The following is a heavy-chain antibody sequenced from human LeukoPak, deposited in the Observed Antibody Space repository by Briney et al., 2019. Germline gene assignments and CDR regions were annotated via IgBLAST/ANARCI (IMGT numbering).Heavy chain of an antibody. J-gene: IGHJ4*02. CDR1: GFTFRSYG. CDR3: AKGSGGSGSYSKYYFDY. Sequence: GGSPRLSCAASGFTFRSYGMNWVRQAPGKGLEWVSAISDSGGTTYYADSVKGRFTISRDNSKNTLYLQMNTLRAEDTAVYYCAKGSGGSGSYSKYYFDYWGQGTLVTVSS. D-gene: IGHD3-10*01. V-gene: IGHV3-23*01. CDR2: ISDSGGTT.